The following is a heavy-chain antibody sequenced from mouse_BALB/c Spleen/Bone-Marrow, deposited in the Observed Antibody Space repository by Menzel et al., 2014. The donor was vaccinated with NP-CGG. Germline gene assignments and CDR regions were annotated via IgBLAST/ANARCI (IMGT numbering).Heavy chain of an antibody. V-gene: IGHV14-3*02. D-gene: IGHD2-1*01. Sequence: VQLQQSGAELVKPGASVKLSCTASGFNIKDTYMHWVKQRPEQGLEWIGRIDPANGNTKYDPKFQGKATITADTSSNTAYLQLSSLSSEDTPVSFSARNGIYGAWFAYSGPGTLFTVSP. CDR3: ARNGIYGAWFAY. CDR1: GFNIKDTY. J-gene: IGHJ3*01. CDR2: IDPANGNT.